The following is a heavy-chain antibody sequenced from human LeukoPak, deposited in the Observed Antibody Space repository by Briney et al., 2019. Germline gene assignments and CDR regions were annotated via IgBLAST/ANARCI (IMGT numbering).Heavy chain of an antibody. Sequence: GGSLRLSCAASGFTFSLSGMSWVRQAPGMGLEWLSAISISGGTTYCADSVKGRFTISRDNSKSILYLQMSSLTAEDTAVYYCARGRESGDYWGQGTLVTVSS. J-gene: IGHJ4*02. CDR2: ISISGGTT. CDR1: GFTFSLSG. D-gene: IGHD3-10*01. CDR3: ARGRESGDY. V-gene: IGHV3-23*01.